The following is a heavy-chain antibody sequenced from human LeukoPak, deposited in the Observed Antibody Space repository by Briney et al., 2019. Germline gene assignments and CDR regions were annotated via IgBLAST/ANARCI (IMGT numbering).Heavy chain of an antibody. V-gene: IGHV3-64D*09. J-gene: IGHJ4*02. CDR2: ISNKGGST. Sequence: GGSLRLSCSASGFTFSSYVMHWVRQAPGKGLEYVSGISNKGGSTYYADSVKGRFTISRDNSKNTLHLQMSSLRADDTAVYYCVKSGTWADFDSWGQGTLVTVSS. CDR1: GFTFSSYV. CDR3: VKSGTWADFDS. D-gene: IGHD1-26*01.